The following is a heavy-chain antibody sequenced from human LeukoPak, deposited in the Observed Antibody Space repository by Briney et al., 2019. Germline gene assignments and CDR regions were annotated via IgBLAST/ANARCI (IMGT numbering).Heavy chain of an antibody. D-gene: IGHD6-6*01. J-gene: IGHJ3*02. CDR3: ARAYSSSSGRDAFDS. Sequence: GGSLRLSCAASGFTFSNYWMGWVRQAPGKGLEWVVNINEDGSEKYYVDSVKGRFTISRDNAKKSLYLQMNSLRAEDTAVYYCARAYSSSSGRDAFDSWGLGTLVTVSS. CDR2: INEDGSEK. CDR1: GFTFSNYW. V-gene: IGHV3-7*01.